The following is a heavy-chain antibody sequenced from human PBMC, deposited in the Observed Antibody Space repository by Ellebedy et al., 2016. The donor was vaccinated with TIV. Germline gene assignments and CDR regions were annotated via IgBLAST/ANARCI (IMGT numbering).Heavy chain of an antibody. CDR2: FDPEDGET. Sequence: ASVKVSCKVSGYTLTELSMHWVRQAPGKGLEWMGGFDPEDGETIYAQKFQGRVTMTEDTSTDTAYMELSSLRSEDTAVYYCARDSTSYNWFDPWGQGTLVTVSS. D-gene: IGHD2-2*01. J-gene: IGHJ5*02. V-gene: IGHV1-24*01. CDR1: GYTLTELS. CDR3: ARDSTSYNWFDP.